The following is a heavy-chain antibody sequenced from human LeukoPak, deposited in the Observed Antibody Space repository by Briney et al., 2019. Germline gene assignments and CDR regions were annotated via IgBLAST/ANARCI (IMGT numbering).Heavy chain of an antibody. CDR3: ARGPPPYTEGDLFYYYGLDV. CDR2: IIPIFGTA. CDR1: GYTFTSYY. J-gene: IGHJ6*02. D-gene: IGHD3-16*01. Sequence: SVKVSCKASGYTFTSYYMHWVRQAPGQGLEWMGGIIPIFGTANYAQKFQGRVTITAGESTSTAYMELSSLRSDDTAVYYCARGPPPYTEGDLFYYYGLDVWGQGTTVTVSS. V-gene: IGHV1-69*13.